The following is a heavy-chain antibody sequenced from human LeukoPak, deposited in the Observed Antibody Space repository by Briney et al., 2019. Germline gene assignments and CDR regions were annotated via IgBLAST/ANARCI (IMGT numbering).Heavy chain of an antibody. CDR1: GYTFTDYY. CDR3: ARGLPGSFDP. V-gene: IGHV1-2*06. D-gene: IGHD1-1*01. Sequence: ASVKVSCKASGYTFTDYYIHWVRQAPGQGLEWMGRINPNSGGTNYAQKFQGRVTMTRDTSITTVYMELSSLRSDDAAVYYCARGLPGSFDPWGQGALVTVSS. J-gene: IGHJ5*02. CDR2: INPNSGGT.